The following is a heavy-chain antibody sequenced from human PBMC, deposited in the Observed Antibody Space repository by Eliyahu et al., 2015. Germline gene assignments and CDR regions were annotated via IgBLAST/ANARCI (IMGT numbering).Heavy chain of an antibody. CDR3: AQYDSSAYLLDY. CDR1: GFTFDDYA. V-gene: IGHV3-43*02. CDR2: ISGDGGST. D-gene: IGHD3-22*01. Sequence: EVQLVESGGGVVQPGGSLRLSCAASGFTFDDYAMHWVRQAPGKGLEWVSLISGDGGSTYYADSVKGRFTISRDNSKNSLYLQMNSLRTEDTALYYCAQYDSSAYLLDYWGQGTLVTVSS. J-gene: IGHJ4*02.